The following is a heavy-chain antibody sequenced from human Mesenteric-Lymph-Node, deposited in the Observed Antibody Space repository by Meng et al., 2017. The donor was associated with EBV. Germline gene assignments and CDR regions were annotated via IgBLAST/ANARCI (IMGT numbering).Heavy chain of an antibody. Sequence: QVQLQQWGAGLLKPSETLSLTCAVYGEPFSGFYWSWVRQAPGKGLEWIGEMNNGGTSNYNPSLESRVTISVDPSKNQFSLNLRSVTAADTAVYYCARVKPSIWFGELFYYFDYWGPGILVTVSS. D-gene: IGHD3-10*01. CDR2: MNNGGTS. CDR3: ARVKPSIWFGELFYYFDY. CDR1: GEPFSGFY. V-gene: IGHV4-34*01. J-gene: IGHJ4*02.